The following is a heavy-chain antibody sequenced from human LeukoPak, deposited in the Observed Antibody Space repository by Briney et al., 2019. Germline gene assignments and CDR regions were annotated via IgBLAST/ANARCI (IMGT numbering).Heavy chain of an antibody. CDR3: TRDHDFWSGPFDV. CDR1: GFTFGDYS. J-gene: IGHJ6*04. D-gene: IGHD3-3*01. CDR2: IRRKGYGGTT. V-gene: IGHV3-49*04. Sequence: GGSLRLSCTASGFTFGDYSLSWVRQAPERGLEWVGFIRRKGYGGTTEYAPSVKGRFIISRDDSKSTAYLQMNSLKTEDTAVYYCTRDHDFWSGPFDVWGKGTTVTVSS.